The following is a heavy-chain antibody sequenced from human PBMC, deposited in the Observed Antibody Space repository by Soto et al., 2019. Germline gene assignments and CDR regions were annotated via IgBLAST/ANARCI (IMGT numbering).Heavy chain of an antibody. CDR2: ISYDGSEK. D-gene: IGHD3-10*01. Sequence: GGSLRLSCEASGFTFRTYGMHWVRQAPGKGLEWVAAISYDGSEKYYADSVKSRLTITKDTSKNQVVLTMTNMDPVDTATYYCAHSNLWFLDYWGQGTLVTVSS. CDR3: AHSNLWFLDY. J-gene: IGHJ4*02. V-gene: IGHV3-30*03. CDR1: GFTFRTYG.